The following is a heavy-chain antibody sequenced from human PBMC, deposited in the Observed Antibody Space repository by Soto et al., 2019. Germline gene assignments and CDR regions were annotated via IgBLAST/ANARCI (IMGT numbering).Heavy chain of an antibody. J-gene: IGHJ4*02. CDR2: ISYDGSNK. V-gene: IGHV3-30-3*01. Sequence: QVQLVESGGGVVQPGRSLRLSCAASGFTFSSYAMHWVRQAPGKGLEWVAVISYDGSNKYYADSVKGRFTISRDNSKNTLYLQMNSLRAEDTAVYYCARDRLASSWSYFDNWGQGTLVTVSS. CDR3: ARDRLASSWSYFDN. CDR1: GFTFSSYA. D-gene: IGHD6-13*01.